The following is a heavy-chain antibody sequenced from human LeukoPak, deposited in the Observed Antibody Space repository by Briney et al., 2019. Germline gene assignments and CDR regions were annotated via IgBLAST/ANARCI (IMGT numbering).Heavy chain of an antibody. V-gene: IGHV3-23*01. D-gene: IGHD6-19*01. Sequence: PARSLRLSCAASGFNFNKYDMTWARQAPGKGLEWVSTITGRFDKTYYRDSVKGRFVTSRDNSKDTLYLQMNSLRAEDTALYYCAKGGWLDDLGQGALVTVSS. CDR1: GFNFNKYD. CDR3: AKGGWLDD. CDR2: ITGRFDKT. J-gene: IGHJ4*02.